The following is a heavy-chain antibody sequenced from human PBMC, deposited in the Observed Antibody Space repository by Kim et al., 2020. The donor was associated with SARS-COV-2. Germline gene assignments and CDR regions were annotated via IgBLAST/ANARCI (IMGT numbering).Heavy chain of an antibody. J-gene: IGHJ6*01. CDR1: GFTFDDYA. V-gene: IGHV3-9*01. Sequence: GGSLRLSCAASGFTFDDYAMHWVRQAPGKGLEWVSGISWNSGSIGYADSVKGRFTISRDNAKNSLYLQMNSLRAEDTALYYCAKDLGFGEVSLYYGMDV. CDR3: AKDLGFGEVSLYYGMDV. D-gene: IGHD3-10*01. CDR2: ISWNSGSI.